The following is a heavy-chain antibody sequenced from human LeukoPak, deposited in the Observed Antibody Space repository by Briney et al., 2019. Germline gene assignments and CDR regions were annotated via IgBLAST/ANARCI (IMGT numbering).Heavy chain of an antibody. V-gene: IGHV1-2*02. CDR1: GYTFTGYY. J-gene: IGHJ4*02. D-gene: IGHD6-13*01. CDR2: INPNSGGT. Sequence: ASVKVSCKASGYTFTGYYMHWVRQAPGQGLEWMGWINPNSGGTNYAQKFQGRVTMTRDTSISTAYMELSRLRSDDTAVYYCARDASSSSWSHFDYWGQGTLVTVSS. CDR3: ARDASSSSWSHFDY.